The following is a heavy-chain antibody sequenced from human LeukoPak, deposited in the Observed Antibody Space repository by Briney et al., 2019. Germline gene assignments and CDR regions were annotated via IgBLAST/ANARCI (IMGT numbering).Heavy chain of an antibody. CDR1: GYTFTNFG. J-gene: IGHJ4*02. Sequence: VSVKVSCKTSGYTFTNFGISWVRQAPGQGLEWMGWIGGYNDNPNYAQKLQGRLTLTTDTSTSTAYMELRSLRSDDTAVYFCARDDSVDWGQGTLVTVSS. V-gene: IGHV1-18*01. D-gene: IGHD3-16*01. CDR3: ARDDSVD. CDR2: IGGYNDNP.